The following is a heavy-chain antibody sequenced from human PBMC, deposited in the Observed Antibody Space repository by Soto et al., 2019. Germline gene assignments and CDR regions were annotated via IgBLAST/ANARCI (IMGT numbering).Heavy chain of an antibody. V-gene: IGHV3-23*01. CDR1: GFKFTNYA. J-gene: IGHJ4*02. CDR3: AKDRQAGGNYAFYFDF. D-gene: IGHD1-7*01. Sequence: GGSLRLSCAASGFKFTNYAMTWVRQAPGKGLEWVSLISATGGGTYYADSVKGRFTISRDNSHNTLYLQVHSLTAEDTAVYYCAKDRQAGGNYAFYFDFWGQGAQVTVSS. CDR2: ISATGGGT.